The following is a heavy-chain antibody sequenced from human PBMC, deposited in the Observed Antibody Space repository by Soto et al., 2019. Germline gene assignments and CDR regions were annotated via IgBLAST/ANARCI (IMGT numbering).Heavy chain of an antibody. V-gene: IGHV4-31*03. CDR1: GGSISSGGYY. D-gene: IGHD4-17*01. J-gene: IGHJ5*02. Sequence: QVQLQESGPGLVKPSQTLSLTCTVSGGSISSGGYYWSWIRQHPGKGLEWIGYIYYSGSTYYNPSLKRRVTISVDTSKNQFSLKLSSVTAADTAVYYCARKPYGDYVSGWVDPWGQGTLVTVSS. CDR2: IYYSGST. CDR3: ARKPYGDYVSGWVDP.